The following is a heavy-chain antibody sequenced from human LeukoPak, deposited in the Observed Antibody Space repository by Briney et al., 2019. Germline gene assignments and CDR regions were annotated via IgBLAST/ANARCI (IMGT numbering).Heavy chain of an antibody. CDR1: GLTFSSYT. V-gene: IGHV3-21*01. CDR2: ISPSGNSV. CDR3: ARDFIGESGYSGY. J-gene: IGHJ4*02. Sequence: GWSLRLSCAASGLTFSSYTMNWVRQAPGKGLDLVSSISPSGNSVYHAYSVKGRFTLSRDNAQNSLYLQMNSLRDEDTGVYYCARDFIGESGYSGYWGQGAPVTVSS. D-gene: IGHD3-16*01.